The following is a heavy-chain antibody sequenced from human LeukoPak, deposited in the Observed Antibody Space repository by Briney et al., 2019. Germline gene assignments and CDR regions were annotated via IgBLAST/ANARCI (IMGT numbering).Heavy chain of an antibody. CDR1: GGSISSSSYY. J-gene: IGHJ3*02. D-gene: IGHD3-22*01. Sequence: SETLSLTCTVSGGSISSSSYYWGWIRQPPGKGLEWIGSIYYSGSTNYNPSLKSRVTISVDTSKNQFSLKLSSVTAADTAVYYCATRGYYYDPNAFDIWGQGTMVTVSS. V-gene: IGHV4-39*07. CDR3: ATRGYYYDPNAFDI. CDR2: IYYSGST.